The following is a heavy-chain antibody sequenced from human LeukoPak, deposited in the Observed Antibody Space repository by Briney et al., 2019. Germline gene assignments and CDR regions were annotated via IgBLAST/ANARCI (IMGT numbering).Heavy chain of an antibody. D-gene: IGHD3-10*01. CDR2: ISYDGSNK. V-gene: IGHV3-30*18. CDR3: AKGTRGVIIPNFDY. Sequence: GRSLRLSCAASGFTFSSYCMHLVRQAPGKGLEGVAVISYDGSNKYYADSVKGRFTISRDNSKDTLYLQMNSLRAEDTAVYYCAKGTRGVIIPNFDYWGQGTLVTVSS. J-gene: IGHJ4*02. CDR1: GFTFSSYC.